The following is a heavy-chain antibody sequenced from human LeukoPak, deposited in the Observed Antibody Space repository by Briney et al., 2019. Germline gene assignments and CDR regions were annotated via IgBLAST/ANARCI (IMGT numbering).Heavy chain of an antibody. CDR1: GGSISNYY. D-gene: IGHD3-10*01. J-gene: IGHJ4*02. Sequence: PSETLSLTCTVSGGSISNYYWSWIRQPPGKGLEWIGYIYSSGSTNYNPSLKSRVTISVDTSKIQFSLKLSSVTAADTAVYYCARLLGDYWGQGTLVTVSS. CDR3: ARLLGDY. CDR2: IYSSGST. V-gene: IGHV4-59*12.